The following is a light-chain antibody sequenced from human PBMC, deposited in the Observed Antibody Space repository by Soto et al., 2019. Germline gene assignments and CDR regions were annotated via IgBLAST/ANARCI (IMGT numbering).Light chain of an antibody. CDR2: LEGSGSY. CDR3: ETWDSNTRV. J-gene: IGLJ3*02. Sequence: QPVLTQSSSASASLGSSVKLTCTLSSGHSSYIIAWHQQQPGKAPRYLMKLEGSGSYNKGSGVPDRFSGSSSGADRYLTISSLQFEDEADYYCETWDSNTRVFGGGTKLTFL. V-gene: IGLV4-60*02. CDR1: SGHSSYI.